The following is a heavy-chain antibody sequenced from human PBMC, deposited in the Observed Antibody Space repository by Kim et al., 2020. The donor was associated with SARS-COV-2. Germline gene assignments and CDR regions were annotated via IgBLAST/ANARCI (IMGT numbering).Heavy chain of an antibody. J-gene: IGHJ5*02. V-gene: IGHV3-11*06. Sequence: KGRFTISRDNAKNSLYLQMNSLRAEDTAVYYCARDYLRYSSSWYVGGVDPWGQGTLVTVSS. D-gene: IGHD6-13*01. CDR3: ARDYLRYSSSWYVGGVDP.